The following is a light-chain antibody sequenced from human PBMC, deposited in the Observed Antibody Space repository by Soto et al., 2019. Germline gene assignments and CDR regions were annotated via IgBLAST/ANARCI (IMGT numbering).Light chain of an antibody. CDR3: HQYNNWPPYT. CDR1: QSISTN. CDR2: GAS. J-gene: IGKJ2*01. Sequence: EIVMTQSPATLSVFPGERATLSCRASQSISTNLAWYQQKPGQAPRLLIYGASARATGIPARFSGSGSGTGFTLTISSLQSEDFAVYYCHQYNNWPPYTFGQGTKLEIK. V-gene: IGKV3-15*01.